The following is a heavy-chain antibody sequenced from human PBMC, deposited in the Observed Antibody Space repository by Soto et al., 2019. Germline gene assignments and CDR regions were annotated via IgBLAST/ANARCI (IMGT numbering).Heavy chain of an antibody. J-gene: IGHJ4*02. CDR3: ARDTGSGSRPYYFDY. V-gene: IGHV1-69*04. CDR2: IIPILGIA. Sequence: SVKVSCKASGGTFSSYTISWVRQAPGQGLEWMGRIIPILGIANYAQKFQGRVTITADKSTSTAYMELSSLRAEDTAVYYCARDTGSGSRPYYFDYWGQGTLVTVSS. D-gene: IGHD3-10*01. CDR1: GGTFSSYT.